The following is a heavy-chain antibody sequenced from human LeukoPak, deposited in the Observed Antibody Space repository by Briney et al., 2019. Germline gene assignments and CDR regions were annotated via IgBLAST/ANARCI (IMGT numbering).Heavy chain of an antibody. Sequence: PGGSLRLSCAASGFTFSSYGMHGVRQAPGKGLEGVAVISYDGSNKYYADSVKGRFTISRDNSKNTLFLQTNSLRAEDTAVYYCAKQTDGYNSPFDYWGQGTLVTVSS. V-gene: IGHV3-30*18. CDR3: AKQTDGYNSPFDY. J-gene: IGHJ4*02. CDR1: GFTFSSYG. D-gene: IGHD5-24*01. CDR2: ISYDGSNK.